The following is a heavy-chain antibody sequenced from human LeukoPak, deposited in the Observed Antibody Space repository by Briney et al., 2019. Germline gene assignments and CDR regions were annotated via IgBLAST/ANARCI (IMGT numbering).Heavy chain of an antibody. CDR3: ARADTSGSSSSDAFDI. V-gene: IGHV4-4*02. Sequence: PSETLSLTCTVSGGSIGSGTWWNWVRQPPGKGLEWIGEIYHDETTNYSPFLRSRVTISVDKSKNHFSLKLSAVTAADTAVYYCARADTSGSSSSDAFDIWGQGTMVTVSS. D-gene: IGHD3-10*01. CDR2: IYHDETT. CDR1: GGSIGSGTW. J-gene: IGHJ3*02.